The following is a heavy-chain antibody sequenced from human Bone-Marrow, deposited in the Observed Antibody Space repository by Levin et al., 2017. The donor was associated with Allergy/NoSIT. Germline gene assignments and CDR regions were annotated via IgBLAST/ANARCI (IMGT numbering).Heavy chain of an antibody. CDR3: ARDPESEPNDVFDF. CDR2: IFDTDTT. Sequence: SETLSLTCTVSGASVNSHYDYWTWIRPRPGEGLEWIGCIFDTDTTQYNPSLKSRVTISVDTTQNQFSLKLTSMTAADTAVYYCARDPESEPNDVFDFWGQGILVTVSS. CDR1: GASVNSHYDY. D-gene: IGHD1-14*01. J-gene: IGHJ3*01. V-gene: IGHV4-31*03.